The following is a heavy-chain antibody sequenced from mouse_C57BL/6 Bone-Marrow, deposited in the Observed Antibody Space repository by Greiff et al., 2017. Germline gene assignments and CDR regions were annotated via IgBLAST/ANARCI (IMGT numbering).Heavy chain of an antibody. V-gene: IGHV1-50*01. D-gene: IGHD1-3*01. CDR2: IDPSDSYT. J-gene: IGHJ3*01. Sequence: QVQLQQPGAELVKPGASVKLSCKASGYTFTSYWMQWVKQRPGQGLEWIGAIDPSDSYTNYNQKFKGKATLTVDTSSSTAYMQLSSLTSADSAVYYCARKAQIPFAYWGQGTLVTVSA. CDR1: GYTFTSYW. CDR3: ARKAQIPFAY.